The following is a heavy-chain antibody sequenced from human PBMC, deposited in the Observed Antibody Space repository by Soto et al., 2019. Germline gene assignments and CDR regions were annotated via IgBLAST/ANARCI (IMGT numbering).Heavy chain of an antibody. J-gene: IGHJ6*02. D-gene: IGHD3-10*01. Sequence: GGSLRLSCAASGFTFSSYGMHWVRQAPGKGLEWVAVISYDGSNKYYADSVKGRFTISRDNSKNTLYLQMNSLRAEDTAVYYCAKWGDYYGSAPPHGMDVWGQGTTVTVSS. V-gene: IGHV3-30*18. CDR2: ISYDGSNK. CDR3: AKWGDYYGSAPPHGMDV. CDR1: GFTFSSYG.